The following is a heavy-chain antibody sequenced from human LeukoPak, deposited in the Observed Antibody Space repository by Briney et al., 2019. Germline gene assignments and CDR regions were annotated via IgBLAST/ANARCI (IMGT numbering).Heavy chain of an antibody. CDR1: GGSISSGSYY. D-gene: IGHD1-1*01. Sequence: SETLSLTCTVSGGSISSGSYYWSWIRQPAGKGLEWIGRIYTSGSTNYNPSLKSRVTISVDTSKNQFSLKLSSVTAADTAVYYCARTGAASRAFDLWGQGTMVTVSS. V-gene: IGHV4-61*02. J-gene: IGHJ3*01. CDR2: IYTSGST. CDR3: ARTGAASRAFDL.